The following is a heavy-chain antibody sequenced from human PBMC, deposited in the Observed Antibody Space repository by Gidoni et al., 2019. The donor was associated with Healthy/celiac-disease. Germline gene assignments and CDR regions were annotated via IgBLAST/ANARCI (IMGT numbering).Heavy chain of an antibody. D-gene: IGHD3-10*01. CDR1: GFTFSSYW. CDR3: ASAYGSGRTYDY. J-gene: IGHJ4*02. Sequence: EVQLVESGGGLVQPGGSLRLSCAASGFTFSSYWMSWVRQAPGKGLEWGANIKQDGSEKYYVDSVKGRFTISRDNAKNSLYLQMNSLRAEDTAVYYCASAYGSGRTYDYWGQGTLVTVSS. CDR2: IKQDGSEK. V-gene: IGHV3-7*03.